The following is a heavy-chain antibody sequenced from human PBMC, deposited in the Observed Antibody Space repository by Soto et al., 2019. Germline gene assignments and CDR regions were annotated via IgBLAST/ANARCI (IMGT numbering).Heavy chain of an antibody. J-gene: IGHJ6*02. CDR2: ISSSSSTI. Sequence: GGSLRLSCAASGFSISRFGMNWVRQAPGKGLEWVSYISSSSSTIYYADSVKGRFTISRDNAKNSLYLQMNSLRDEDTAVYYCARDGYCISTTCYLLPDLWGQGTSVTVSS. D-gene: IGHD2-2*03. CDR3: ARDGYCISTTCYLLPDL. CDR1: GFSISRFG. V-gene: IGHV3-48*02.